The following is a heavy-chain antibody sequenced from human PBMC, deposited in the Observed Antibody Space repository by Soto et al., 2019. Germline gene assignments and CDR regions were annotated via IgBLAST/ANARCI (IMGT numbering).Heavy chain of an antibody. Sequence: TLSLTCAVYGGSFSGYYWSWIRQPPGKGLEWIGEINHSGSTNYNPSLKSRVTISVDTSKNQFSLKLSSVTAADTAVYYCARVGEYDFWSGYLSTRYYYMDVWGKGTTVTVSS. CDR1: GGSFSGYY. CDR2: INHSGST. D-gene: IGHD3-3*01. J-gene: IGHJ6*03. V-gene: IGHV4-34*01. CDR3: ARVGEYDFWSGYLSTRYYYMDV.